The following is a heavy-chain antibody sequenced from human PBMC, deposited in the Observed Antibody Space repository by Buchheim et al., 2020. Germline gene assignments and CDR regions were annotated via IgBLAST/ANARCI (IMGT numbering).Heavy chain of an antibody. V-gene: IGHV3-30*18. J-gene: IGHJ4*02. CDR3: AKSHKQWLVLGYFDY. CDR1: GFTFSSYG. CDR2: ISYDGCNK. D-gene: IGHD6-19*01. Sequence: QVQLVESGGGVVQPGRSLRLSCAASGFTFSSYGMHWVRQAPGKGLEWVAVISYDGCNKYYADSVKGRFTISRDNSKNTLYLQMNSLRAEDTAVYYCAKSHKQWLVLGYFDYWGQGTL.